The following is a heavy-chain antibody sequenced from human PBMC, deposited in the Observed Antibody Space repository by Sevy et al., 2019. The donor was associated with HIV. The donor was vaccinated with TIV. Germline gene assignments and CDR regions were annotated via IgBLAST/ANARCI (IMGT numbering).Heavy chain of an antibody. D-gene: IGHD3-10*01. J-gene: IGHJ5*02. CDR2: ISSSSSYI. V-gene: IGHV3-21*01. CDR3: ARVKSPYGSGSYFENSNWFDP. Sequence: GGSLRLSCAASGFTFSSYSMNWVRQAPGKGLEWVSSISSSSSYIYYADSVKGRFTISRDNAKNSLYLQMNSLRAEDTAGYYCARVKSPYGSGSYFENSNWFDPWGQGTLVTVSS. CDR1: GFTFSSYS.